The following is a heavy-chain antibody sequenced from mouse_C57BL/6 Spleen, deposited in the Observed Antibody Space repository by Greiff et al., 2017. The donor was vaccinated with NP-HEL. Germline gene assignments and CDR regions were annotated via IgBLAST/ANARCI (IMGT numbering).Heavy chain of an antibody. J-gene: IGHJ4*01. CDR3: ARGRAYYSNLYAMDY. Sequence: EVQLVESGGDLVKPGGSLKLSCAASGFTFSSYGMSWVRQTPDKRLEWVATISSGGSYTYYPDSVKGRFTISRDDAKNTLYLQMSRLKSEDTARYYCARGRAYYSNLYAMDYWGQGTSVTVSS. CDR1: GFTFSSYG. V-gene: IGHV5-6*01. D-gene: IGHD2-5*01. CDR2: ISSGGSYT.